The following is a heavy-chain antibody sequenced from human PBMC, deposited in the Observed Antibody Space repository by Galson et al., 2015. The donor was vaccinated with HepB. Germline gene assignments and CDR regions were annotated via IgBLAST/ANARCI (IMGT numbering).Heavy chain of an antibody. CDR3: ARESPGHSSSWRGVYY. V-gene: IGHV3-7*01. Sequence: SLRLSCAASGFTFSSYWMSWVRQAPGKGLGWVANINQDGSEKYYVDSVKGRFTISRDNAKNSLYLQMNSLRAEDTAVYYCARESPGHSSSWRGVYYWGQGTLVTVSP. CDR1: GFTFSSYW. J-gene: IGHJ4*02. D-gene: IGHD6-6*01. CDR2: INQDGSEK.